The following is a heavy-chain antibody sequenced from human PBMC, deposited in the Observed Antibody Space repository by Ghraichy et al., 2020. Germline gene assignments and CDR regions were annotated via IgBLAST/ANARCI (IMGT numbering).Heavy chain of an antibody. CDR1: GFTFSSYG. CDR3: AREVGATTPSRDDY. Sequence: GGSLRLSCAASGFTFSSYGMHWVRQAPGKGLEWVAVISYDGSNKYYADSVKGRFTISRDNSKNTLYLQMNSLRAEDTAVYYCAREVGATTPSRDDYWGQGTLVTVSS. D-gene: IGHD1-26*01. J-gene: IGHJ4*02. CDR2: ISYDGSNK. V-gene: IGHV3-30*03.